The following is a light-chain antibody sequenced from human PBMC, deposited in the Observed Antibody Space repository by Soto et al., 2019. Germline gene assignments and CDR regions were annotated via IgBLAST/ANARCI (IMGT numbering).Light chain of an antibody. CDR1: QTISTS. J-gene: IGKJ4*01. CDR2: DAS. V-gene: IGKV1-39*01. CDR3: RQSFSPLLT. Sequence: DIQLTQSPSSLSASVGDRVTITCRASQTISTSLTWFQQKPGKAPKVLIYDASTLQSGVPSRFSGSGSGAEFTLSISDLQPEDFATYYCRQSFSPLLTFGGGIKVEIK.